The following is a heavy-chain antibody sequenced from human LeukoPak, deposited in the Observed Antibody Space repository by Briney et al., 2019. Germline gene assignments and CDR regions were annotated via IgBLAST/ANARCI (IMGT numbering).Heavy chain of an antibody. J-gene: IGHJ4*02. V-gene: IGHV4-59*08. CDR3: ARHRPATTALFDY. Sequence: SETLSLTCTVSGGSISSYYWSWIRQPPGKGLEWLGYIYYSGSTNYNPSLKSRVTISVDTSKNQFSLKLSSVTAADTAVYYCARHRPATTALFDYWGQGTLVTVSS. CDR1: GGSISSYY. D-gene: IGHD4-17*01. CDR2: IYYSGST.